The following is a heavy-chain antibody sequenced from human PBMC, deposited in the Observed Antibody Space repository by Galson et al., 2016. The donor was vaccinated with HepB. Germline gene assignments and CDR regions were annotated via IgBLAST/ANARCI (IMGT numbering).Heavy chain of an antibody. V-gene: IGHV1-8*01. D-gene: IGHD2-15*01. Sequence: SVKVSCKASGYTFSSNDINWVRQATGQGLEWMGWMNPNSGNTGYVQKFQGRVTMTRNPSISTAYRELSSLRSEDTAMYYCARGLRGWLGDLPFDYWGQGNLDTVSS. CDR1: GYTFSSND. J-gene: IGHJ4*02. CDR3: ARGLRGWLGDLPFDY. CDR2: MNPNSGNT.